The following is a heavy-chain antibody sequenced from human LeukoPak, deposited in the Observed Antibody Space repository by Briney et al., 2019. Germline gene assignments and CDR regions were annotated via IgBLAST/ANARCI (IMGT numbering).Heavy chain of an antibody. J-gene: IGHJ5*02. CDR3: ARDRGGSYYRNWFDP. D-gene: IGHD1-26*01. CDR2: INSDGSST. CDR1: GFTFSSYW. Sequence: GGSLRLSCAASGFTFSSYWMHWVRQAPGKGMVWVSRINSDGSSTSYADSVNGRFTISRDNAKNTLYLQMNSLRAEDTAAYYCARDRGGSYYRNWFDPWGQGTLVTVSS. V-gene: IGHV3-74*01.